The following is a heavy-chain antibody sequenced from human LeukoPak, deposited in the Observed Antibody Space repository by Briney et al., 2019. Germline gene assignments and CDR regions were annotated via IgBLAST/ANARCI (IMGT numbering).Heavy chain of an antibody. CDR1: GFTFSSYA. J-gene: IGHJ3*02. Sequence: GGSLRLSCAASGFTFSSYAMSWVRQAPGKGLEWVSSISSSSSYIYYADSVKGRFTISRDNAKNSLYPQMNSLRAEDTAVYYCARDGSYGSGSYYWYAFDIWGQGTMVTVSS. D-gene: IGHD3-10*01. CDR3: ARDGSYGSGSYYWYAFDI. V-gene: IGHV3-21*01. CDR2: ISSSSSYI.